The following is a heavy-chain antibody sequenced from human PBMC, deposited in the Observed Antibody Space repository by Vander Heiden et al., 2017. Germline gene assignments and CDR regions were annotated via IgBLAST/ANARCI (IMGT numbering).Heavy chain of an antibody. CDR3: ARGRDYYDSSGYDAFDI. CDR1: GYTFTGYD. CDR2: INPNSGGT. D-gene: IGHD3-22*01. J-gene: IGHJ3*02. V-gene: IGHV1-2*02. Sequence: QVQLVQSGAEVKKPGASVKVSCKASGYTFTGYDMHWVRQAPGQGLEWMGWINPNSGGTNYAQKFQGRVTMTRDTSISTAYMELSRLRSDDTAVYYCARGRDYYDSSGYDAFDIWGQGTMVTVSS.